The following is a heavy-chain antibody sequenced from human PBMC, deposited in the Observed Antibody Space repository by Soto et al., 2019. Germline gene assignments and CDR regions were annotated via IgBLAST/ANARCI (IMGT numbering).Heavy chain of an antibody. CDR1: GFTFSSYE. D-gene: IGHD3-22*01. CDR3: GRAYDSSGYYYVLDPKPLDY. Sequence: PGGSLRLSCAASGFTFSSYEMNWVRQAPGKGLEWVSYISSSGSTIYYADSVKGRFTISRDNAKSSLYLQMNSLRAEDTAVYYCGRAYDSSGYYYVLDPKPLDYWGQGTLVTVSS. V-gene: IGHV3-48*03. CDR2: ISSSGSTI. J-gene: IGHJ4*02.